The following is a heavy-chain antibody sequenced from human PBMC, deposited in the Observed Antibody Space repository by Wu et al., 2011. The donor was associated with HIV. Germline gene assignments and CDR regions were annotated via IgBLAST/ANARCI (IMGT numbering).Heavy chain of an antibody. CDR3: ARGPDHFGSPADN. CDR1: GYSLTEFS. V-gene: IGHV1-24*01. J-gene: IGHJ4*02. D-gene: IGHD3-3*01. CDR2: FDPANGQT. Sequence: QVYLVQSGAEVKKAGASVKVSCKVSGYSLTEFSMHWVRQAPAKGLEWMGSFDPANGQTIFAQKFQGRVTITADESTSTAYMELSSLRSEDTAVYFCARGPDHFGSPADNWGQGTLVIVSS.